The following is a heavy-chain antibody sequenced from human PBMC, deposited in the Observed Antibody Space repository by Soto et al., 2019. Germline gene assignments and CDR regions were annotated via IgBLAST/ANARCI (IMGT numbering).Heavy chain of an antibody. V-gene: IGHV4-34*01. CDR3: ARSNMVFGVARAASWFDP. Sequence: PSETLSRTCAVYGGSFSGYYWSWIRQPPGKRLEWIGEINHSGSTNYNPSLKSRVTISVDTSKNQFSLKLSSVTAADTAVYYCARSNMVFGVARAASWFDPWGQRXLVTV. J-gene: IGHJ5*02. D-gene: IGHD3-3*01. CDR2: INHSGST. CDR1: GGSFSGYY.